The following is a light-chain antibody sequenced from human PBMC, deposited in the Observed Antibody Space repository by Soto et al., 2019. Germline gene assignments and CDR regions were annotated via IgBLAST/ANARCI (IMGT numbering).Light chain of an antibody. CDR3: QQYNIRIT. CDR1: QSVSSGY. J-gene: IGKJ5*01. Sequence: EIVLTQSPGTLSLSPGERATLSCRASQSVSSGYLAWYQQKPGQAPRLLIYGASTSATGIPARFSGSGSGTEFTLTISSLQSEDFAIYYCQQYNIRITFGQGTRLEIK. CDR2: GAS. V-gene: IGKV3-15*01.